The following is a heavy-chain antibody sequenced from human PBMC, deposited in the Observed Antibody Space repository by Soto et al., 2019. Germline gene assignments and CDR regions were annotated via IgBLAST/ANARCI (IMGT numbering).Heavy chain of an antibody. Sequence: GPSAEVTCKASRYTLTSYYMHWLRQAPGQGLEWMGIINPSGGSTSYAQKFQGRVTMTRDTSTSTVYMELSSLRSEDTAVYYCARGGAARLRWFDPWGQGTLVNLPS. CDR2: INPSGGST. CDR3: ARGGAARLRWFDP. V-gene: IGHV1-46*01. D-gene: IGHD6-6*01. J-gene: IGHJ5*02. CDR1: RYTLTSYY.